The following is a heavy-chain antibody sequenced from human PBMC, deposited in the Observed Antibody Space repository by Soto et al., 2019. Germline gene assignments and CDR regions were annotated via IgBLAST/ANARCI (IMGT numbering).Heavy chain of an antibody. D-gene: IGHD3-22*01. J-gene: IGHJ4*02. CDR2: ISAYNGNT. CDR3: ARVGGYYDSSGYDLFDY. CDR1: GYTFTSYG. V-gene: IGHV1-18*04. Sequence: GASVKVSCKASGYTFTSYGISWVRQAPGQGLEWVGWISAYNGNTNYAQKLQGRVTMTTDTSTSTAYMELRSLRSDDTAVYYCARVGGYYDSSGYDLFDYWGQGTLVTVSS.